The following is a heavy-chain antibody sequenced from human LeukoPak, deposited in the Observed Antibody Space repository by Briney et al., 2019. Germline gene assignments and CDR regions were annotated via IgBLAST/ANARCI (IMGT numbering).Heavy chain of an antibody. CDR1: GFTFNNYW. D-gene: IGHD6-19*01. CDR3: ARRTVAGSLDY. Sequence: GGSLRLSCAASGFTFNNYWMHWVRRAPGNGPVWVSRISTDGTSTSYADSVEGRFSISRDNAKNTLYLQMNSLRTEDTAVYYCARRTVAGSLDYWGQGSLVTVSS. J-gene: IGHJ4*02. V-gene: IGHV3-74*01. CDR2: ISTDGTST.